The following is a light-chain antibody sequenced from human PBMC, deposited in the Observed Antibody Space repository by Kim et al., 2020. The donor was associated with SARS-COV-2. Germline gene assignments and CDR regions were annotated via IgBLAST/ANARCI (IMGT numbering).Light chain of an antibody. Sequence: DIQMTQSPSSLSASAGDRVTITCQASQDIRNYLHWFQQKPGKAPKLLIYDASNLETGVPSRFSGSGSGTDFTFTITSLQPEDVATYYCKYYDSLPVTFGGGTKVEIK. CDR2: DAS. CDR3: KYYDSLPVT. J-gene: IGKJ4*02. V-gene: IGKV1-33*01. CDR1: QDIRNY.